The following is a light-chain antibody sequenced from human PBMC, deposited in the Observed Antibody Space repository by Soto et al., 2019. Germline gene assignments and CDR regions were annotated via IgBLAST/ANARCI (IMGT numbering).Light chain of an antibody. CDR2: RSS. Sequence: DIQMTQSPSTLSASVGDRVTITCRASQTISNYLTWYQQRPGKAPKLLIYRSSISQNGVPSRFSGSGSGTEFTLTISSLQPDDFATYYCQQYYIYATFGQGTRVEI. J-gene: IGKJ1*01. CDR3: QQYYIYAT. CDR1: QTISNY. V-gene: IGKV1-5*03.